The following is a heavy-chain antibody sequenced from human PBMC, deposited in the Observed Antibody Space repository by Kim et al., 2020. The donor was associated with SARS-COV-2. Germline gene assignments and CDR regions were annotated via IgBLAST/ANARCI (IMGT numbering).Heavy chain of an antibody. V-gene: IGHV3-73*01. J-gene: IGHJ4*02. CDR3: TRQGATTDS. CDR2: AK. Sequence: AKADASSLKGRFTISRDDSKNTTYLQMNSLRTEDTAVYYCTRQGATTDSWGQGTLVTVSS. D-gene: IGHD5-12*01.